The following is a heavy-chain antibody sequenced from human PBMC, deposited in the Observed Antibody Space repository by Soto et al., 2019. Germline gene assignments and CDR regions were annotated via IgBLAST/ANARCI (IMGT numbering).Heavy chain of an antibody. V-gene: IGHV3-23*01. D-gene: IGHD6-19*01. CDR3: AKATTNGGWFNPFDS. J-gene: IGHJ4*02. CDR2: LSGSGTST. Sequence: GSLRLSCAASGFSFVNYAMNWVRQAPGKGLEWVSGLSGSGTSTYYADSVKGRFTISRDNSRDTLFLQMNSLTADDTAVYYCAKATTNGGWFNPFDSWGQGAPVTASS. CDR1: GFSFVNYA.